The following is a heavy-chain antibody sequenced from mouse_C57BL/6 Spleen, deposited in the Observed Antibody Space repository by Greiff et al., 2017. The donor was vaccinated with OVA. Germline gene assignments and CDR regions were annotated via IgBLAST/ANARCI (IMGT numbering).Heavy chain of an antibody. V-gene: IGHV1-81*01. Sequence: QVQLKQSGAELARPGASVKLSCKASGYTFTSYGISWVKQRTGQGLEWIGEIYPRSGNTYYNEKFKGKATLTADKSSSTAYMELRSLTSEDSAVYFCAKPSNYYGSSYWYFDVWGTGTTVTVSS. CDR3: AKPSNYYGSSYWYFDV. J-gene: IGHJ1*03. CDR2: IYPRSGNT. CDR1: GYTFTSYG. D-gene: IGHD1-1*01.